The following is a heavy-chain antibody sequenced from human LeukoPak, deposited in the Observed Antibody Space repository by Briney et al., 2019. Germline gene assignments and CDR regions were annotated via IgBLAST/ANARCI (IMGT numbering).Heavy chain of an antibody. CDR2: ISYDEKHL. CDR1: GFSFHSYT. V-gene: IGHV3-30*04. J-gene: IGHJ4*02. D-gene: IGHD5-18*01. CDR3: ARDRVQIWSYIGTFDT. Sequence: PGGSLRLSCAASGFSFHSYTMHWVRQTPDRGLQCVALISYDEKHLDYAAPVQGRFIISRDISKNTVFLPMNTLRDEDTAVYYCARDRVQIWSYIGTFDTWGQGTLVTVSS.